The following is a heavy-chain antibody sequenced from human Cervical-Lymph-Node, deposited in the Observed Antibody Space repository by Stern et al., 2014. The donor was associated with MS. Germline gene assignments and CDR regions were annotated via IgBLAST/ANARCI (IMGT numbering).Heavy chain of an antibody. CDR3: AGGRTTYDFDY. D-gene: IGHD1-14*01. V-gene: IGHV4-59*08. CDR1: GGSISNYY. Sequence: QLQLQESGPGLVKPSATLSLSCTVSGGSISNYYWSWIRQPPGKGLEWIGYVYNTGSSNYNPSLKSRVTISVETSQNQSSLKLTSVTAADTAVYYCAGGRTTYDFDYWGQGTLVTVSS. CDR2: VYNTGSS. J-gene: IGHJ4*02.